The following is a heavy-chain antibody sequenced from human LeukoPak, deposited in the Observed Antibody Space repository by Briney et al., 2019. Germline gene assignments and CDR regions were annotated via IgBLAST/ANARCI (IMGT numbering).Heavy chain of an antibody. D-gene: IGHD1-26*01. J-gene: IGHJ3*02. CDR1: GGSISSYY. CDR2: IYCTGST. V-gene: IGHV4-59*01. Sequence: PSETLSLTCTVSGGSISSYYWSWIRQPPGKGLEWIGYIYCTGSTNYNPSLKSRVTISVDTSKNHFSLKLTSVTAADAAVYYCASAYSGHYYAFDIWGQGTMVTVSS. CDR3: ASAYSGHYYAFDI.